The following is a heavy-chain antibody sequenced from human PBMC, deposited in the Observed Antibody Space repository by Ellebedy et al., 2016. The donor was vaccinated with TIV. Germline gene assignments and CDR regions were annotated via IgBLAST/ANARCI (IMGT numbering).Heavy chain of an antibody. CDR3: VKGAWADD. Sequence: SCXASGHTFTTYGIHWVRQAPGKGLEWISAIGGLDTATYYADSVKGRFTISKDSSKNTLYLQMNSLRAEDTAIYYCVKGAWADDWGQGSLVTVSS. D-gene: IGHD1-26*01. V-gene: IGHV3-23*01. CDR2: IGGLDTAT. CDR1: GHTFTTYG. J-gene: IGHJ4*02.